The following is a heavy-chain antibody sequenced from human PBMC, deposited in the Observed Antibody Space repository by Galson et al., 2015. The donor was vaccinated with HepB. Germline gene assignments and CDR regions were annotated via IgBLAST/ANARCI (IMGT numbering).Heavy chain of an antibody. CDR3: PYFFGSGSFFMDV. D-gene: IGHD3-10*01. V-gene: IGHV4-34*01. J-gene: IGHJ6*02. CDR2: INPSGSP. Sequence: SETLSLTCAVYGASFSDYYWNWIRQPPGKGPEWIGEINPSGSPKYNPSLKSRVTISVDTSKKHFSLKLSSVTAADTAVYYCPYFFGSGSFFMDVWGQGAAVTVSS. CDR1: GASFSDYY.